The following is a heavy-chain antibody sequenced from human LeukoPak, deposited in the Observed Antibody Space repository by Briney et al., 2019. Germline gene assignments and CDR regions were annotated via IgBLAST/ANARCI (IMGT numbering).Heavy chain of an antibody. Sequence: GASVKVSCKASGYTFTSYYMHWVRQAPAQGRDWMGIINPSGGSTSYAQKFQGRVTMTRETSTSTVSMELRSLRSEDTAVSYCARDNGREWELLHYFDYWGQGTLVTVSS. V-gene: IGHV1-46*01. J-gene: IGHJ4*02. CDR3: ARDNGREWELLHYFDY. D-gene: IGHD1-26*01. CDR2: INPSGGST. CDR1: GYTFTSYY.